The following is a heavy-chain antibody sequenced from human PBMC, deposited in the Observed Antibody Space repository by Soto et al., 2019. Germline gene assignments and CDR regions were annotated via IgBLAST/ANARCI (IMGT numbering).Heavy chain of an antibody. CDR3: ARGYSSSWGDY. CDR1: GFTFSSYS. V-gene: IGHV3-21*01. CDR2: ISSSSSYI. Sequence: EVQLVESGGGLVKPGGSLRLSCAASGFTFSSYSMNWVRQAPGKGLEWASSISSSSSYIYYADSLKGRFTISRDNAKNSLYLQMNSLRAEDTAVYYCARGYSSSWGDYWGQGTLVTVSS. J-gene: IGHJ4*02. D-gene: IGHD6-13*01.